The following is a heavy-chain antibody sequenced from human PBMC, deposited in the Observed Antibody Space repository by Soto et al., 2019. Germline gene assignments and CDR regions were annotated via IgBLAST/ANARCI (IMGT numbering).Heavy chain of an antibody. CDR1: GLNFSSYW. CDR2: INSDGSGI. Sequence: GGSLRLSCAASGLNFSSYWMHWVLQAPGKGLVWVSRINSDGSGIAYADSVKGRFTISRDNAKNTLYLQMNNLRAEDTAVYYCARAMATAGFDYWGQGALVTVSS. CDR3: ARAMATAGFDY. J-gene: IGHJ4*02. D-gene: IGHD6-13*01. V-gene: IGHV3-74*01.